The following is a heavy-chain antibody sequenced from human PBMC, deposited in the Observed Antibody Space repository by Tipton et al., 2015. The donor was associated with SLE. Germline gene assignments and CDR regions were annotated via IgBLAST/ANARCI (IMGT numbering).Heavy chain of an antibody. CDR2: IYYSGST. CDR1: GGSISSHY. Sequence: TLSLTCTVSGGSISSHYWSWIRQPPGKGLEWIGYIYYSGSTNYNPSLKSRVTISVDTSKNQFSLKLSSVTAADTAVYYCARVLRFLEWLSDAFDIWGQGTMVTVSS. V-gene: IGHV4-59*11. CDR3: ARVLRFLEWLSDAFDI. J-gene: IGHJ3*02. D-gene: IGHD3-3*01.